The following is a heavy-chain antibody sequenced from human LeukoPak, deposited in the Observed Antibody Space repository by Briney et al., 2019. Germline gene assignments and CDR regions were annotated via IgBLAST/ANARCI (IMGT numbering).Heavy chain of an antibody. CDR2: ISWDGGST. Sequence: GGSLRLSCAASGFTFGDYTMHWVRQAPGKGLEWVSLISWDGGSTYYADSVKGRFTISRDNSKNSLYLQMNSLRTEDTALYYCAKDAVEMATISPFGYFDYWGQGTLVTVSS. D-gene: IGHD5-24*01. CDR3: AKDAVEMATISPFGYFDY. J-gene: IGHJ4*02. CDR1: GFTFGDYT. V-gene: IGHV3-43*01.